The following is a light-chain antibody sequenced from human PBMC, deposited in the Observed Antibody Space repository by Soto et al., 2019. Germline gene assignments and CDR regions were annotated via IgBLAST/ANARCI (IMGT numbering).Light chain of an antibody. V-gene: IGLV2-14*01. CDR2: DVS. Sequence: QSVLTQPASVSGSPGQSITISCTGTSSDVGGYNYVSWYQQHPGKAPKLMIYDVSNRPSGVSNRFSGSKSGNTASLTISGLQAEDEAAYYCSSYTSSSTLEFGGGTKLTVL. CDR1: SSDVGGYNY. J-gene: IGLJ3*02. CDR3: SSYTSSSTLE.